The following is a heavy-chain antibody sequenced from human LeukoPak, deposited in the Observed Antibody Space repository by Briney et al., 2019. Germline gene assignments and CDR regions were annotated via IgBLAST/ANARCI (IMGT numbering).Heavy chain of an antibody. D-gene: IGHD2-2*01. CDR1: GGSFSGYY. J-gene: IGHJ6*02. CDR2: IKHSGSS. CDR3: ARGRYCSSTSCYGYYYYGMDV. V-gene: IGHV4-34*01. Sequence: SETLSLTCAVYGGSFSGYYWSWIRHPPGKGLEWIGEIKHSGSSNYNPSLKSRVTMSVDTSNNQFSLKLSSVTAADTAVYYCARGRYCSSTSCYGYYYYGMDVWGQGTTVTVSS.